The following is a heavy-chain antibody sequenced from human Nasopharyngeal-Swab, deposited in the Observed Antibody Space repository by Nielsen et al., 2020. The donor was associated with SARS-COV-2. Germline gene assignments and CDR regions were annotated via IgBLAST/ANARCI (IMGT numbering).Heavy chain of an antibody. V-gene: IGHV1-18*01. CDR3: AREKPGAMVRGVSGYYYYMDV. J-gene: IGHJ6*03. Sequence: ASVKVSCKASGYTFTSYGISWVRQAPGQGLEWMGWISAYNGNTNYAQKLQGRVTMTTDTSTRTAYMELRSLRSDDTAVYYCAREKPGAMVRGVSGYYYYMDVWGKGTTVTVSS. CDR2: ISAYNGNT. CDR1: GYTFTSYG. D-gene: IGHD3-10*01.